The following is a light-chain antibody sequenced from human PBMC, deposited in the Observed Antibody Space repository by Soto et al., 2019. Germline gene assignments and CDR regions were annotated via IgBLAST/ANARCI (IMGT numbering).Light chain of an antibody. CDR1: QSVSSSF. CDR2: GAS. J-gene: IGKJ5*01. Sequence: DIVLTQSPGTLSLSPGERATLSCRASQSVSSSFLAWYQQKPGQAPRLVIYGASSRATGVPDRFSGSGSGTDFTLTISRLEPEDFAVYYCQQYGRSPPYTFGQGTRLEIK. V-gene: IGKV3-20*01. CDR3: QQYGRSPPYT.